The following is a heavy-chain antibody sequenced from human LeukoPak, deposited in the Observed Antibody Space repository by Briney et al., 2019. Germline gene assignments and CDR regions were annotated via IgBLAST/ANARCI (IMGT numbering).Heavy chain of an antibody. CDR2: ISSSGSTI. CDR1: GFTFSDYY. CDR3: AITLTPFVGALDY. Sequence: GGSLRLSCAASGFTFSDYYMSWIRQAPGKGLEWVSYISSSGSTIYYADSVKGRFTIFRDNAKNSLYLQMNSLRAEDTAVYYCAITLTPFVGALDYWGQGTLVTVSS. V-gene: IGHV3-11*01. D-gene: IGHD1-26*01. J-gene: IGHJ4*02.